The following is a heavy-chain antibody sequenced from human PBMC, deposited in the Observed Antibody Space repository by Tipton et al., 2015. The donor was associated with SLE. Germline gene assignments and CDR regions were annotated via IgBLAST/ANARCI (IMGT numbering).Heavy chain of an antibody. CDR3: ASLSATRYYLYGMDV. J-gene: IGHJ6*02. CDR1: GGSINSGNW. Sequence: GLVKPSGTLSLTCTVSGGSINSGNWWNWVRQPPGKGLEWIGEISHSGSTNYNPSLKSRVTISIDKSKNQFSLKLTSVTAADRAVYYCASLSATRYYLYGMDVWGPGTTVTVSS. CDR2: ISHSGST. V-gene: IGHV4-4*02. D-gene: IGHD2-15*01.